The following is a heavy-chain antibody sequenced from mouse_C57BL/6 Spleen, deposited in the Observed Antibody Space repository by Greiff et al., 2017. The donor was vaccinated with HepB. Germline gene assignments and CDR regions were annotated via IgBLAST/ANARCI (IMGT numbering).Heavy chain of an antibody. CDR3: AIGDYHYAMDY. CDR2: IHPSNSDT. Sequence: VQLQQPGAELVKPGASVKVSCKASGYTFTSYWMHWIGRIHPSNSDTNYNQKFKGKATLTVDKSSSTAYMQLSSLTSEDSAVYYCAIGDYHYAMDYWGQGTSVTVSS. V-gene: IGHV1-74*01. CDR1: GYTFTSYW. D-gene: IGHD1-1*02. J-gene: IGHJ4*01.